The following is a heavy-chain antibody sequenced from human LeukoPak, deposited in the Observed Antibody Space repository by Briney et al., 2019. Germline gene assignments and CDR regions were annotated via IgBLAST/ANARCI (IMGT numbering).Heavy chain of an antibody. D-gene: IGHD4-17*01. CDR1: GFTFSGYW. Sequence: PGGSLRLSCAASGFTFSGYWMNWVRQAPGKGLVWVSRINSDGSITTYADSVKGRSTISRDNAKNSLYLQMNSLRAEDTAVYYCARAQEYYGDYSFDYWGQGTLVTVSS. J-gene: IGHJ4*02. V-gene: IGHV3-74*01. CDR2: INSDGSIT. CDR3: ARAQEYYGDYSFDY.